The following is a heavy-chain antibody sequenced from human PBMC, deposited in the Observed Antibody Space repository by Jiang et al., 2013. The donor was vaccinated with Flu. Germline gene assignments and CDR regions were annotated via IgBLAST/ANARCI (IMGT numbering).Heavy chain of an antibody. D-gene: IGHD6-6*01. CDR1: GGSFSGYY. CDR2: INHSGST. V-gene: IGHV4-34*01. CDR3: ARGRSWFSSPLDY. Sequence: LLKPSETLSLTCAVYGGSFSGYYWSWIRQPPGKGLEWIGEINHSGSTNYNPSLKSRVTISVDTSKNQFSLKLSSVTAADTAVYYCARGRSWFSSPLDYWGQGNPWSPSPQ. J-gene: IGHJ4*02.